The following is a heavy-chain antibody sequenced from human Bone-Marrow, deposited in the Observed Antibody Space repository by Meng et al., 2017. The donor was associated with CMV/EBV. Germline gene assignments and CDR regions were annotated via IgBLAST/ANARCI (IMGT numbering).Heavy chain of an antibody. D-gene: IGHD2-2*01. V-gene: IGHV3-9*01. CDR2: ISWNSGSR. CDR1: GFPFDDCA. CDR3: AKDRYCSSISCYGGFDY. Sequence: SLKISFSASGFPFDDCAMHGVRQAPGKGLEWVAGISWNSGSRGYADSVKGRFTISRDNAKNSLYLQMNSLRAEDTGLYYCAKDRYCSSISCYGGFDYWGQGTTVTVSS. J-gene: IGHJ4*03.